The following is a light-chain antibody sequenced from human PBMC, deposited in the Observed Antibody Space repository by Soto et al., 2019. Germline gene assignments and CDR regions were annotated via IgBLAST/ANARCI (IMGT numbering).Light chain of an antibody. CDR3: SSYTLRNNIV. J-gene: IGLJ1*01. Sequence: QSVLTQPDSVSGSPGQSITISCIGTSSDIGSHNYASWYQQHPGKAPKLIIYEVSNRPSGISNRFSGSKSGDTASLTISGLQSEDEADYYCSSYTLRNNIVFGTGTKLTVL. CDR1: SSDIGSHNY. CDR2: EVS. V-gene: IGLV2-14*01.